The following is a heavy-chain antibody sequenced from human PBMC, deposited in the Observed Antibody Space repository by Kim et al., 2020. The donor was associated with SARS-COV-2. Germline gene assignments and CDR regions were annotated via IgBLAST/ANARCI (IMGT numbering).Heavy chain of an antibody. Sequence: SVKVSCKASGGTFSSYAISWVRQAPGQGLEWMGRIIPILGIANYAQKFQGRVTITADKSTSTAYMELSSLRSEDTAVYYCARGAAAGYNWFDPWGQGTLVTVAS. CDR1: GGTFSSYA. J-gene: IGHJ5*02. V-gene: IGHV1-69*04. CDR2: IIPILGIA. CDR3: ARGAAAGYNWFDP. D-gene: IGHD6-13*01.